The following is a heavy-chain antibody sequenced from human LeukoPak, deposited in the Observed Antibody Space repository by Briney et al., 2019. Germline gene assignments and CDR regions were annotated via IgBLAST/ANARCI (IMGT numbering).Heavy chain of an antibody. D-gene: IGHD2-15*01. CDR1: GGSISSYY. V-gene: IGHV4-59*08. CDR3: AGGYCSGGSCYSDY. Sequence: PSETLSLTCTVSGGSISSYYWSWIRQPPGQGLEWIGYIYYSGSTNYNPSLKSRVTISVDTSKNQFSLKLSSVTAADTAVYYCAGGYCSGGSCYSDYWGQGTLVTVSS. CDR2: IYYSGST. J-gene: IGHJ4*02.